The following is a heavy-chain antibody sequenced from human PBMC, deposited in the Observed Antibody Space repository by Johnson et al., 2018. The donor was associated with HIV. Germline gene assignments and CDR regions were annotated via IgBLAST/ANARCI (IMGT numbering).Heavy chain of an antibody. D-gene: IGHD6-13*01. V-gene: IGHV3-30-3*01. CDR1: GFTFSSYA. Sequence: QMLLVESGGGLVQPGRSLRLSCAASGFTFSSYAMHWVRQAPGKGLEWVAVISYDGSNKYYADSVKGRFTISRDNSKNTLYLQMNSLRAEDTAVYYCAKGIAAAGTGAFDIWGQGTMVTVSS. CDR2: ISYDGSNK. CDR3: AKGIAAAGTGAFDI. J-gene: IGHJ3*02.